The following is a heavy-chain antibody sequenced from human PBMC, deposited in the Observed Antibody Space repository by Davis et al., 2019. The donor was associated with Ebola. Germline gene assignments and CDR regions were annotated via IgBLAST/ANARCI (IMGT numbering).Heavy chain of an antibody. CDR2: INHSGST. Sequence: MPSETLSLTCAVYGGSFSGYYWSWIRQPPGKGLEWIGEINHSGSTNYNPSLKSRVTISVDTSKNQFSLKLSSVTAADTAVYYCARGFLEWLLFDYYYYGMDVWGQGTTVTVSS. J-gene: IGHJ6*02. CDR3: ARGFLEWLLFDYYYYGMDV. CDR1: GGSFSGYY. D-gene: IGHD3-3*01. V-gene: IGHV4-34*01.